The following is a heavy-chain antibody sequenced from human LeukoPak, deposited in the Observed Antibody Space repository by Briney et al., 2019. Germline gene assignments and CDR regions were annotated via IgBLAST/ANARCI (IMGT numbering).Heavy chain of an antibody. Sequence: ASVKVSCKASGGTFSSYTISWLRQAPGRGLEWMGRIIPILGIANYAQKFQGRVTITADKSTSTAYMELSSLRSEDTAVYYCARASGYCSSTRCPNWFDPWGQGTLVTVSS. CDR2: IIPILGIA. CDR1: GGTFSSYT. V-gene: IGHV1-69*02. J-gene: IGHJ5*02. CDR3: ARASGYCSSTRCPNWFDP. D-gene: IGHD2-2*01.